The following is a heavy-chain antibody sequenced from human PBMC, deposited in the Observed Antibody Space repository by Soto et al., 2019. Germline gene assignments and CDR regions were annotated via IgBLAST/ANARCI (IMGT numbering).Heavy chain of an antibody. CDR3: ASASYDYIGGSYHINWFDP. J-gene: IGHJ5*02. CDR1: GGSISSSSYY. CDR2: IYYSGST. D-gene: IGHD3-16*02. Sequence: TSETLSLTCTVSGGSISSSSYYWGWIRQPPGKGLEWIGSIYYSGSTYYNPSLKSRVTISVDTSKNQFSLKLSSVTAADTAVYYCASASYDYIGGSYHINWFDPWGQGTLVTVSS. V-gene: IGHV4-39*01.